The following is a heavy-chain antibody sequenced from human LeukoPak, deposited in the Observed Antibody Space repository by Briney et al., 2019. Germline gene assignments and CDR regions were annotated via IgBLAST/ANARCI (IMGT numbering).Heavy chain of an antibody. CDR2: IHPHGIF. CDR1: GGSCDDYY. V-gene: IGHV4-34*01. CDR3: ARGRDRSKAGDL. Sequence: SETLSLTCDVYGGSCDDYYCSWIRQPPGKGLEWIGEIHPHGIFYYNSSLMSRVTISIDTSKSRFSLMLTSVTAADTAFYFCARGRDRSKAGDLWGQGSLVTVSS. D-gene: IGHD5-24*01. J-gene: IGHJ5*02.